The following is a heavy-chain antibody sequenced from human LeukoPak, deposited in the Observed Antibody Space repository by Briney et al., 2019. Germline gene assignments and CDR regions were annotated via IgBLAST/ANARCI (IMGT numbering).Heavy chain of an antibody. CDR1: GYTFTSYD. CDR3: ARGRYSSSSFIRFGSFSLDY. J-gene: IGHJ4*02. V-gene: IGHV1-8*03. CDR2: MNPNSGNT. Sequence: ASVNVSCKASGYTFTSYDIHWVRQATGQGLEWMGWMNPNSGNTGYAQKFHGRVTIHRNSSISTPYMGLNGLRSEDTAVYYRARGRYSSSSFIRFGSFSLDYWGQGTLVTVSS. D-gene: IGHD6-6*01.